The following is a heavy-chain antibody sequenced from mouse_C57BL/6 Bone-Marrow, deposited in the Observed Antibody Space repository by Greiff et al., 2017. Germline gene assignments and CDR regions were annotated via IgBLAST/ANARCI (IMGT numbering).Heavy chain of an antibody. J-gene: IGHJ4*01. V-gene: IGHV1-80*01. CDR2: IYPGDGDT. D-gene: IGHD3-2*02. CDR3: ARSTVETAQATYYAMDY. CDR1: GYAFSSYW. Sequence: QVQLKESGAELVKPGASVKISCTASGYAFSSYWMNWVKQRPGKGLEWIGKIYPGDGDTNYNGKFKGKATLTADNSTSTADMQLSSLTSEDSAVYFCARSTVETAQATYYAMDYWGQGTSVTVSS.